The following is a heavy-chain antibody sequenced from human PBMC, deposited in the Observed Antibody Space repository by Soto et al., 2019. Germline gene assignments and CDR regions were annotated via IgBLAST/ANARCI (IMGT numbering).Heavy chain of an antibody. V-gene: IGHV1-69*02. J-gene: IGHJ5*02. CDR1: GGTFSSYT. D-gene: IGHD5-12*01. CDR3: ARGGYSGYDSVGLDARFDP. Sequence: QVQLVQSGAEVKKPGSSVKVSCKASGGTFSSYTISWVRQAPGQGLEWMGRIIPILGIANYAQKFQGRVTITADKSTSTAYMELSSLRSEDTAVYYCARGGYSGYDSVGLDARFDPWGQGTLVTVSS. CDR2: IIPILGIA.